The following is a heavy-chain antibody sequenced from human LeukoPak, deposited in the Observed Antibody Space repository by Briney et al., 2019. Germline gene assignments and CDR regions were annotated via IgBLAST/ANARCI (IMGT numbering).Heavy chain of an antibody. V-gene: IGHV6-1*01. D-gene: IGHD5-24*01. CDR1: GDSVSSNSAA. CDR2: TYYRSKWSN. J-gene: IGHJ4*02. Sequence: SQALSLTCAISGDSVSSNSAAWNWIRQSPSRGLEWLGRTYYRSKWSNDYAVSVKSRITINPDTSKNQFSLQLNSVTPEDTAVYYCARELEMATIYSYFDYWGQGTLVTVSS. CDR3: ARELEMATIYSYFDY.